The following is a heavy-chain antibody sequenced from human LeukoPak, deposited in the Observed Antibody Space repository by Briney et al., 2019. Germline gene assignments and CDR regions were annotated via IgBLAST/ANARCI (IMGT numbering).Heavy chain of an antibody. V-gene: IGHV4-34*01. CDR3: ARGPDVLRYFDWLIPFDY. D-gene: IGHD3-9*01. Sequence: SETLSLTCAVYGGSFSGYYWSWIRQPPGKGLEWIGETNHSGSTNYNPSLKSRVTISVDTSKNQFSLKLSSVTAADTAVYYCARGPDVLRYFDWLIPFDYWGQGTLVTVSS. J-gene: IGHJ4*02. CDR1: GGSFSGYY. CDR2: TNHSGST.